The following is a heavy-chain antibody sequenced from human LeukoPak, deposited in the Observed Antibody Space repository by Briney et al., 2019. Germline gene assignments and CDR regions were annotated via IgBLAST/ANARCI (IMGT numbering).Heavy chain of an antibody. Sequence: GGSLRLSCAASGFTLSSYEMNWVRQAPGKGLEWVSYISSSGSTIYYADSVKGRFTISRDNAKNSLYLQMNSLRAEDTAVYYCARDRGDSGSYLVYFDYWGQGTLVTVSS. D-gene: IGHD1-26*01. V-gene: IGHV3-48*03. J-gene: IGHJ4*02. CDR2: ISSSGSTI. CDR1: GFTLSSYE. CDR3: ARDRGDSGSYLVYFDY.